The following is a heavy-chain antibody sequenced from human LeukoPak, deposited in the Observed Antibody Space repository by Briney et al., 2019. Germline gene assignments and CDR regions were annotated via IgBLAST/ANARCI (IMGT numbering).Heavy chain of an antibody. D-gene: IGHD2-2*01. CDR2: ISSSSSYI. V-gene: IGHV3-21*01. J-gene: IGHJ4*02. CDR3: ARESSTSYAFDY. Sequence: GGSLRLSCAASGFTFSRYSMNWVRQAPGKGLEWVSSISSSSSYIYYADSVKGRFTISRDNAKNSLYLQMNSLRAEDTAVYYCARESSTSYAFDYWGQGTLVTVSS. CDR1: GFTFSRYS.